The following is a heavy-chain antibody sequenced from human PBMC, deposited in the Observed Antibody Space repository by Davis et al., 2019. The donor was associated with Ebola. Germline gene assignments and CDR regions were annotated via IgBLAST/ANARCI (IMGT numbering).Heavy chain of an antibody. CDR1: GSTFSDYY. J-gene: IGHJ4*02. Sequence: PGGSLRLSCAASGSTFSDYYMSWIRQAPGKGLEWVSYISSSSSYTNYADSVKGRFTISRDNAKNSRYLQMNSLRAEDTAVYYCARAGVVVPAEPLDYWGQGTLVTVSS. D-gene: IGHD2-2*01. V-gene: IGHV3-11*06. CDR2: ISSSSSYT. CDR3: ARAGVVVPAEPLDY.